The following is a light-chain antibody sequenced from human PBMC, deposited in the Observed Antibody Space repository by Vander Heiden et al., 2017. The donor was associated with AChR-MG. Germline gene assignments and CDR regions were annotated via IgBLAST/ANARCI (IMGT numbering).Light chain of an antibody. CDR2: GSN. V-gene: IGLV1-47*01. CDR3: AAWDDSLSGLV. CDR1: SSNIGSNY. Sequence: QSVLTQPPSASGTPGQRVTIPCSGSSSNIGSNYVYWYQQLPGTAPKLLIYGSNQRPSGVPDRFSGSKSGTSASLAISGLRSEDEADYYCAAWDDSLSGLVFGTGTEVTVL. J-gene: IGLJ1*01.